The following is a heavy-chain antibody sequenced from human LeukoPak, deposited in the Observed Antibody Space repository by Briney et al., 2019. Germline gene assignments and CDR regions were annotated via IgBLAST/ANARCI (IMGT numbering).Heavy chain of an antibody. V-gene: IGHV3-20*04. CDR1: GFTFDDYG. CDR3: ARAVPAAMGWYFDY. D-gene: IGHD2-2*01. J-gene: IGHJ4*02. CDR2: INWNGGST. Sequence: PGGSLRHSCAASGFTFDDYGMSWVRQAPGKGLEWVSGINWNGGSTGYADSVKGRFTISRDNAKNSLYLQMNSLRAEDTALYYCARAVPAAMGWYFDYWGQGTLVTVSS.